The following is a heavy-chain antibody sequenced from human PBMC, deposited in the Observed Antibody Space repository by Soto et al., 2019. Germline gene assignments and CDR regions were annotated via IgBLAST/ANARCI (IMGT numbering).Heavy chain of an antibody. CDR1: GFSLSNARMG. J-gene: IGHJ3*02. CDR3: ARYCSGGSCYRGDAFDI. CDR2: IFSNDEK. D-gene: IGHD2-15*01. Sequence: SGPTLVNPTETLTLTCTVSGFSLSNARMGVSWIRQPPGKALEWLAHIFSNDEKSYSTSLKSRLTISKDTSKSQVVLTMTNMDPVDTATYYCARYCSGGSCYRGDAFDIWGQGTMVTVSS. V-gene: IGHV2-26*01.